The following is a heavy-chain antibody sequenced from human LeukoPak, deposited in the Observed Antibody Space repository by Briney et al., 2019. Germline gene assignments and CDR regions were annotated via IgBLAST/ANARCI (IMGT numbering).Heavy chain of an antibody. Sequence: ASVKVSCKASGYTFTGYYIHWVRQAPGQGLEWMGWINTNTGNPTYAQGFTGRFVFSLDTSVSTAYLQISSLKAEDTAVYYCAREDYDMNVDYWGQGTLATVSS. D-gene: IGHD3-9*01. J-gene: IGHJ4*02. CDR3: AREDYDMNVDY. CDR2: INTNTGNP. V-gene: IGHV7-4-1*02. CDR1: GYTFTGYY.